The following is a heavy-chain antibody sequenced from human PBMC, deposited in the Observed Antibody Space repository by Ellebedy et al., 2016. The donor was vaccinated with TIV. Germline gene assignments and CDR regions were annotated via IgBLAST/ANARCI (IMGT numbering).Heavy chain of an antibody. CDR1: GFTFSSYA. Sequence: GESLKISCATSGFTFSSYAMSWVRQAPGKGLEWVSSIIYSGGRTYYADSVKGRFTISRDNSKDTLYLQMNSLRAEDTAVYYWAKGIYYGSGSLDYWGHGTLVTVSS. D-gene: IGHD3-10*01. V-gene: IGHV3-23*01. CDR2: IIYSGGRT. CDR3: AKGIYYGSGSLDY. J-gene: IGHJ4*01.